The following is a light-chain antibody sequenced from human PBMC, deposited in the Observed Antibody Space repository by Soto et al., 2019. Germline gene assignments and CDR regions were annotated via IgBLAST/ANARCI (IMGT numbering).Light chain of an antibody. CDR2: EVS. Sequence: SVLTQPASVSGSPGQSITLSCTGTSSDVGGYNYVSWYQQHPGKAPKLMIYEVSNRPSGVSNRFSGSKSCNTASLTISGLQAEDEDDYYCSSYTSSSTVFGGGTKVTVL. CDR1: SSDVGGYNY. V-gene: IGLV2-14*01. J-gene: IGLJ3*02. CDR3: SSYTSSSTV.